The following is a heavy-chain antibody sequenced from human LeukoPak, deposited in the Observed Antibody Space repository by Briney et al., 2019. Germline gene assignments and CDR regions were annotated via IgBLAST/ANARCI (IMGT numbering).Heavy chain of an antibody. J-gene: IGHJ4*02. V-gene: IGHV3-23*01. CDR3: AKVFRPVIYYYDSSCGHDY. Sequence: PGGSLRLSCAASGFTFSSYAMSWVRQAPGKGLEWVSAISGSGGSTYYADSVKGRFTISRDNSKNTLYLQMNSLRAEDTAVYYCAKVFRPVIYYYDSSCGHDYWGQGTLVTVSS. CDR1: GFTFSSYA. D-gene: IGHD3-22*01. CDR2: ISGSGGST.